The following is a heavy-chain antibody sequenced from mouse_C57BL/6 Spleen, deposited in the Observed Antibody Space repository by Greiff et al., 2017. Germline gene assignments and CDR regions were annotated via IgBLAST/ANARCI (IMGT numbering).Heavy chain of an antibody. V-gene: IGHV1-5*01. J-gene: IGHJ4*01. CDR1: GYTFTSYW. CDR3: TRSDRNYYGSSYDAMNY. D-gene: IGHD1-1*01. Sequence: EVKLQESGTVLARPGASVKMSCKTSGYTFTSYWMHWVKQRPGQGLEWIGVIHPGNSDTSYNQKFKGKAKLTAVTSASTAYMELSSLTHEDSAVYYSTRSDRNYYGSSYDAMNYWGQGTSVTVSS. CDR2: IHPGNSDT.